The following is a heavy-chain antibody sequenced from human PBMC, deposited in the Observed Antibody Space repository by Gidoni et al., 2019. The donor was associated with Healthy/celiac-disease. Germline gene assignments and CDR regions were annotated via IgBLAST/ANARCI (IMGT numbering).Heavy chain of an antibody. Sequence: QVPLVESGGGLVKPGGPLRLACAASGFTFRDYYMSWIRQAPGKGLEWVSYISSSSSYTNYADSVKGRFTISRDNAKNSLYLQMNSLRAEDTAVYYCARSVRDSSGYSYFDYWGQGTLVTVSS. CDR1: GFTFRDYY. CDR2: ISSSSSYT. J-gene: IGHJ4*02. V-gene: IGHV3-11*06. D-gene: IGHD3-22*01. CDR3: ARSVRDSSGYSYFDY.